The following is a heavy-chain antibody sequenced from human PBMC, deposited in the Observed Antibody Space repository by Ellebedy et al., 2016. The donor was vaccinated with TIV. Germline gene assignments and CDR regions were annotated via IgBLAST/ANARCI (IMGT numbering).Heavy chain of an antibody. CDR3: ARDRISRQLGRGYSYGCGY. Sequence: ASVKVSCXASGYTFTGYYMHWVRQAPGQGLEWMGWINPNSGGTNYAQKFQGRVTMTRDTSISTAYMELSRLRSDDTAVYYCARDRISRQLGRGYSYGCGYWGQGTLVTVSS. CDR2: INPNSGGT. J-gene: IGHJ4*02. CDR1: GYTFTGYY. D-gene: IGHD5-18*01. V-gene: IGHV1-2*02.